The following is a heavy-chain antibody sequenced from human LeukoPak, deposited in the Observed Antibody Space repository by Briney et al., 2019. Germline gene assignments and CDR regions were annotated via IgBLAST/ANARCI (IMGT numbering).Heavy chain of an antibody. D-gene: IGHD3-10*01. Sequence: ASVKVSCKASGYTFTGYYMHWVRQAPGQGLEWMGWINPNSGGTNYAQKFQGRVTMTRDTSISTAYMELSRLRSDDTAVYYCARARTIITMVRGVPGYWGQGTLVTVSS. CDR2: INPNSGGT. J-gene: IGHJ4*02. CDR3: ARARTIITMVRGVPGY. V-gene: IGHV1-2*02. CDR1: GYTFTGYY.